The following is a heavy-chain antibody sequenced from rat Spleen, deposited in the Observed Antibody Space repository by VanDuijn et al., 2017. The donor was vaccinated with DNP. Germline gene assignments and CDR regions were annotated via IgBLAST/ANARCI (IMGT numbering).Heavy chain of an antibody. J-gene: IGHJ3*01. Sequence: EVQLVESGGGLVQPGRSLKLSCAASGFTFSDYYMAWVRQAPTKGLEWVASINNDGGGIHYRDSVRGRFTISRDNAKNTLYLQMNSLRSEDTATYYCAIYFYSGDNWFAYWGQGTLVTVSS. V-gene: IGHV5-20*01. D-gene: IGHD1-1*01. CDR2: INNDGGGI. CDR1: GFTFSDYY. CDR3: AIYFYSGDNWFAY.